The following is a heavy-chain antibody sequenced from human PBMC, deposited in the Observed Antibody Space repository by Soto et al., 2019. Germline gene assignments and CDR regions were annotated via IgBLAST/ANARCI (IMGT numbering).Heavy chain of an antibody. Sequence: QVQLVESGGGVVQPGRSLRLSCAASGFTFSSYGMHWVRQAPGKGLEWVAVISYDGSNKYYADSVKGRFTISRDNSKKKLYLQMNSLRGAEEAVYYCATDGLRYWGRSGASDEYYYYYGMDVWGQGTTVTVSS. V-gene: IGHV3-30*03. CDR2: ISYDGSNK. J-gene: IGHJ6*02. CDR1: GFTFSSYG. D-gene: IGHD2-21*01. CDR3: ATDGLRYWGRSGASDEYYYYYGMDV.